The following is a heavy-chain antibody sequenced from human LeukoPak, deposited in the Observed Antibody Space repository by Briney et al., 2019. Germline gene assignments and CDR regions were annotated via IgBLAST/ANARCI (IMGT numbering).Heavy chain of an antibody. Sequence: PGGSLRLSCAASGFTFSDHYIDWVRQAPGKGLEWVGRSRDKGNSYTTAYAASVRGRFTISRDDSKNSLYLQMNSLRAEDTAVYYCARDYGSSGGFGYWGQGTLVTVSS. CDR3: ARDYGSSGGFGY. V-gene: IGHV3-72*01. J-gene: IGHJ4*02. CDR2: SRDKGNSYTT. D-gene: IGHD6-6*01. CDR1: GFTFSDHY.